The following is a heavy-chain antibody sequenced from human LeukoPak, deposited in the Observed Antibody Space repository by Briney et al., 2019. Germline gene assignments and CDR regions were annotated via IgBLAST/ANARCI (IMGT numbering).Heavy chain of an antibody. D-gene: IGHD2-2*01. CDR2: IYYSGST. CDR1: GGSISSYY. CDR3: ARIVPAINWFDP. V-gene: IGHV4-59*01. J-gene: IGHJ5*02. Sequence: SETLSLTCTVSGGSISSYYWSWIRQPPGKGLEWIGYIYYSGSTNYNPSLKSRVTISVDTSKNQFSLKLSSVTAADTAVYYCARIVPAINWFDPWGQGTLVTVSS.